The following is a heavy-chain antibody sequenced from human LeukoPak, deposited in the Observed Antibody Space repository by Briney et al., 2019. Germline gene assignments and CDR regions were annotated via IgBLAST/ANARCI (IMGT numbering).Heavy chain of an antibody. CDR3: ARDCIAAATLGAFDI. CDR2: FYTSGST. V-gene: IGHV4-4*07. CDR1: GGSISSYY. Sequence: SETLSLTCTVSGGSISSYYWSWIRQPAGKGLEWIGRFYTSGSTNYNPSLKSRVTMSVDTSKNQFSLKLSSVTAADTAVYYCARDCIAAATLGAFDIWGQGTMVTVSS. D-gene: IGHD6-13*01. J-gene: IGHJ3*02.